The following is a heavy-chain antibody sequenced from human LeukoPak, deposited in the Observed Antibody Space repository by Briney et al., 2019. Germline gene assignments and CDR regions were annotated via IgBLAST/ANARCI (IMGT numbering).Heavy chain of an antibody. D-gene: IGHD3-10*01. CDR1: GGSISSYY. J-gene: IGHJ4*02. V-gene: IGHV4-59*01. Sequence: PSETLSLTCTVSGGSISSYYWSWIRQPPGKGLEWIGYIYYSGSTNYNPSLKSRVTISVDTSKNQFSLKLSSVTAADTAVYYCVRSVRGVNDYWGQGTLVTVSS. CDR3: VRSVRGVNDY. CDR2: IYYSGST.